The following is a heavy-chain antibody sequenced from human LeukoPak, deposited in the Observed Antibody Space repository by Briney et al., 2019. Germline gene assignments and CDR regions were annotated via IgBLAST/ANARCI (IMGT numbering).Heavy chain of an antibody. CDR1: GFTFSNAW. V-gene: IGHV3-15*01. Sequence: GGSLRLSCAASGFTFSNAWMSWVRQAPGKGLEWVGRIKGKTDGGTTDYAAPVKGRFTISRDDSKNTLYLQMNSLKTEDTAVYYCTRGPLSSITWGQGTLVTVSS. J-gene: IGHJ4*02. D-gene: IGHD1-14*01. CDR3: TRGPLSSIT. CDR2: IKGKTDGGTT.